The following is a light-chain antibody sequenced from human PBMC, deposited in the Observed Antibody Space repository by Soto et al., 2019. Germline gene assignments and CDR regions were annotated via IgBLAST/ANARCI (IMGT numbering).Light chain of an antibody. CDR2: AAS. V-gene: IGKV3D-7*01. Sequence: SQSPSTLSLSPGEGVTLSCRASQSVTVNSLAWYQQKPGQAPRLLIYAASTRAAAVPARFTGSGSGTDFALTISSLQPEDFAVYYCQQDCNLPKTFGQGTKVDIK. CDR3: QQDCNLPKT. CDR1: QSVTVNS. J-gene: IGKJ1*01.